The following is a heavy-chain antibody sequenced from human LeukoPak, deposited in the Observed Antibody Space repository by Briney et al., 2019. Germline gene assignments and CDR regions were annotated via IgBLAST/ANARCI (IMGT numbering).Heavy chain of an antibody. D-gene: IGHD2-15*01. Sequence: PSETLSLTCTVSGGSVSSGTYYWSWIRQPPGKGLEWIGYIYYSGSTNYNPSLKSRVTISVDKSKNQFSLKLSSVTAADTAVYYCARDLKVAKAHYYYYGMDVWGQGTTVTVSS. CDR1: GGSVSSGTYY. V-gene: IGHV4-61*01. CDR3: ARDLKVAKAHYYYYGMDV. CDR2: IYYSGST. J-gene: IGHJ6*02.